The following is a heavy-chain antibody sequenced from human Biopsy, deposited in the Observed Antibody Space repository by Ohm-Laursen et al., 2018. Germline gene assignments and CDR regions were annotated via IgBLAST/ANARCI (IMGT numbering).Heavy chain of an antibody. V-gene: IGHV1-69*01. CDR3: ARGPHSGSHSCFDY. J-gene: IGHJ4*02. D-gene: IGHD1-26*01. Sequence: SSVKVSCKASGGTFINYAISWGRQAPRQGLEWMGGIIPMFGTANYAQMFQGRVTISADESTSTSYMDLTSLTTEDTAIYYCARGPHSGSHSCFDYWGRGTLVTVSS. CDR2: IIPMFGTA. CDR1: GGTFINYA.